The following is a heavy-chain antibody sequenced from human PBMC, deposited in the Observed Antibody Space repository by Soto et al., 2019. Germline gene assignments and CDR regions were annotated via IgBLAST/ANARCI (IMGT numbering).Heavy chain of an antibody. Sequence: PSVKVSCKASGYTFTGYYMHWVRQAPGQGLEWMGWINPNSGGTNYAQKFQGRVTMTRDTSICTAYMELSRLRSDDTAVYYCARDRSTMIDFNYWGQGTLVTVS. CDR2: INPNSGGT. CDR1: GYTFTGYY. V-gene: IGHV1-2*02. D-gene: IGHD3-22*01. J-gene: IGHJ4*02. CDR3: ARDRSTMIDFNY.